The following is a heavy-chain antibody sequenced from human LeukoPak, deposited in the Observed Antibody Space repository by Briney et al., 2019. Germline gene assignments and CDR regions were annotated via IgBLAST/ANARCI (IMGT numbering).Heavy chain of an antibody. CDR2: IYPGDSDT. D-gene: IGHD4-17*01. V-gene: IGHV5-51*01. Sequence: GESLKISCKDSGYTFTNYWIGWVRQMPGKGLEWMGIIYPGDSDTKYSPSFQGQVTISADKSITTAYLQWNSLKASDTAMYYCARSYGDHEAFDIWGQGTMVTVSS. CDR3: ARSYGDHEAFDI. J-gene: IGHJ3*02. CDR1: GYTFTNYW.